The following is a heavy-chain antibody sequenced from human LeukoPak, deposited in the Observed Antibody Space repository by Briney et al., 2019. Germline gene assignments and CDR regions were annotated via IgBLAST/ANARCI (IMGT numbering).Heavy chain of an antibody. CDR1: GGSISSYY. D-gene: IGHD3-10*01. J-gene: IGHJ4*02. CDR3: AREDGSGTYYRDY. CDR2: IYYTGST. Sequence: SETLSLTCTVSGGSISSYYWGWIRQTPGKGLEWIGTIYYTGSTYFNPSLKSRASISLDTSKNQFSLRLNSVTAADTAVYYCAREDGSGTYYRDYWGQGTPVTVSS. V-gene: IGHV4-39*07.